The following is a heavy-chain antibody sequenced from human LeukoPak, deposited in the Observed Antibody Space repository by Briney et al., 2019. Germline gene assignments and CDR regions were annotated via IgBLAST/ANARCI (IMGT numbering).Heavy chain of an antibody. V-gene: IGHV3-33*01. Sequence: PGGSLRLSCAASGFTFSSYGMHWVRQAPGKGLEWVAVIWYDGSNKYYADSVKGRFTISRDNSKNTLYLEMNTLRAEDTAVYYCASSVITTTPVYFDYWGQGTLVTVSS. D-gene: IGHD3-22*01. CDR1: GFTFSSYG. J-gene: IGHJ4*02. CDR3: ASSVITTTPVYFDY. CDR2: IWYDGSNK.